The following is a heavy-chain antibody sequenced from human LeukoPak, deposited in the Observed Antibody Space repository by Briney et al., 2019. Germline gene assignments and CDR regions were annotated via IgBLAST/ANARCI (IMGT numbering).Heavy chain of an antibody. V-gene: IGHV1-18*01. J-gene: IGHJ4*02. CDR3: ARDHSSSGQLFDY. Sequence: ASVKVSCKASGYTFSSFGISWVRQAPGQGLEWMGWISAYNNNKNYAQRLQGRVTMTTDTSTSTAYLELRSLRSDDTAVYYCARDHSSSGQLFDYWGQGTLVTVSS. CDR2: ISAYNNNK. CDR1: GYTFSSFG. D-gene: IGHD6-25*01.